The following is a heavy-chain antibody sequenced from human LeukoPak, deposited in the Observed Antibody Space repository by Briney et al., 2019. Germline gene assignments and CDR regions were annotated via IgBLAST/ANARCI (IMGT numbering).Heavy chain of an antibody. Sequence: SETLSLTCAVSGGSIGSGGYSWTWIRQPPGKGLEWIGYIYHSGNTYYNPSLKSRVTISIDRSKNQFSLKLSSVTAADTAVYYCASLCSSTSCYTGDFDYWGQGALVTVSA. CDR3: ASLCSSTSCYTGDFDY. V-gene: IGHV4-30-2*01. J-gene: IGHJ4*02. CDR1: GGSIGSGGYS. CDR2: IYHSGNT. D-gene: IGHD2-2*02.